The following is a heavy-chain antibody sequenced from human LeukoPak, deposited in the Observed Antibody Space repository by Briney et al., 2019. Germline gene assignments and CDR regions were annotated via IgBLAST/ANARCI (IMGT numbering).Heavy chain of an antibody. D-gene: IGHD6-19*01. J-gene: IGHJ6*02. CDR3: ARDRIKQWLVLSYGMDV. V-gene: IGHV3-21*01. Sequence: GGSLRLSCAASGFTFSSYSMNWVRQAPGKGLEWVSSISSRSSYIYYADSVKGRFTISRDNAKNSLYLQMNSLRAEDTAVYYCARDRIKQWLVLSYGMDVWGQGTTVTVSS. CDR1: GFTFSSYS. CDR2: ISSRSSYI.